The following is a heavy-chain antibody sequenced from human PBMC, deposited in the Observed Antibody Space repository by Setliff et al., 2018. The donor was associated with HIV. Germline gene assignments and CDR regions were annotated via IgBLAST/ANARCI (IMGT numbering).Heavy chain of an antibody. V-gene: IGHV3-30*01. D-gene: IGHD3-9*01. CDR1: GFTFSAYA. J-gene: IGHJ3*02. Sequence: GGSLRLSCEASGFTFSAYAMYWVRQAPGLGLEWVALISYDGANEYYADSVQGRFTISRDNSKSMLYLQMNNLRVDDTAMYYCARADYDILTAYYSSAFDMWGQGTMVTVSS. CDR2: ISYDGANE. CDR3: ARADYDILTAYYSSAFDM.